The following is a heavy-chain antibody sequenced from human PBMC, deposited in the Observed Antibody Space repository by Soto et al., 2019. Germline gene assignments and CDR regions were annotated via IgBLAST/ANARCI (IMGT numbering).Heavy chain of an antibody. V-gene: IGHV3-33*01. J-gene: IGHJ4*02. CDR1: GFIFSNYA. CDR3: ARGTGSGSFLIEY. CDR2: IWSDGSYE. Sequence: QVQLVESGGGVVQPGRSLRLSCAASGFIFSNYAMHWVRQAPGQGLEWVALIWSDGSYENYAESVKGRFTISRDNSKNTLYVQMNSLRLEDTAVYFCARGTGSGSFLIEYWGQGTLVTVSS. D-gene: IGHD3-10*01.